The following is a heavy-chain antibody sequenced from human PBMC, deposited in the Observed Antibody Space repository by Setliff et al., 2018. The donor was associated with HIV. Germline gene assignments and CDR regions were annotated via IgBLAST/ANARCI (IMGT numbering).Heavy chain of an antibody. CDR3: AREYYYDSSGYGY. CDR2: IYYSGST. V-gene: IGHV4-39*02. J-gene: IGHJ4*02. D-gene: IGHD3-22*01. CDR1: GGSISSDDYY. Sequence: SETLSLTCTVSGGSISSDDYYWNWIRQPPGKGLEWIGSIYYSGSTYYNPSLKSRVTISVDTSKNQFSLKLSSVTAADTAVYYCAREYYYDSSGYGYWGQGTLVTVSS.